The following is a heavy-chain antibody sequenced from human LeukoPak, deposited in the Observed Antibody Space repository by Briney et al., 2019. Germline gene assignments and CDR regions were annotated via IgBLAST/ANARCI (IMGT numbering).Heavy chain of an antibody. CDR1: GFSFSSYA. J-gene: IGHJ5*02. D-gene: IGHD3-9*01. CDR3: AKAAGYDILTGLDWFDP. V-gene: IGHV3-23*01. Sequence: GGSLRLSCAASGFSFSSYAMSWVRQAPGKGLERVSGIRGSGGRKYYADSVKGRFTISRDKSKNTLYLQMSSLRAEDTAVYYCAKAAGYDILTGLDWFDPWGQGTLVTVSS. CDR2: IRGSGGRK.